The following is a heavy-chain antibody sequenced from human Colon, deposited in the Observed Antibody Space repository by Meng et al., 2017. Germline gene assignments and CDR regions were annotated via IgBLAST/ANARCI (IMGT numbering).Heavy chain of an antibody. J-gene: IGHJ4*02. CDR3: ARGYGDFIDF. V-gene: IGHV3-21*01. D-gene: IGHD4-17*01. CDR2: ISSSSSDI. Sequence: EVQLVGGGGGLVKPGGSLRLSCGASGFIFRSYTMKWVRQAPGKGLEWLSSISSSSSDIYYADSVKGRFTVSRDNAKNSLFLEMSSLSPEDTAMYYCARGYGDFIDFWGQGTLVTVSS. CDR1: GFIFRSYT.